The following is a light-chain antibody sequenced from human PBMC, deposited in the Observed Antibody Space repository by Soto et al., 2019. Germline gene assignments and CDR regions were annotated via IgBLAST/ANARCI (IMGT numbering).Light chain of an antibody. V-gene: IGKV3-20*01. CDR3: QQYGSSSGT. Sequence: ESVVTQAPGTLSLSLRERDTLSCRASQSVSRSYLAWYKQKPGQAPSLLIYGASSRATGIPDRFSGSGSGTDFTLTISRLEPEDFAVYYCQQYGSSSGTFGQGTRLEV. CDR1: QSVSRSY. J-gene: IGKJ5*01. CDR2: GAS.